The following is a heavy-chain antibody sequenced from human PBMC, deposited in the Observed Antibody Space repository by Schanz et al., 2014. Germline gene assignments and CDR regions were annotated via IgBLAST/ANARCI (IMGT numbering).Heavy chain of an antibody. CDR2: ISYSGNT. V-gene: IGHV4-39*01. D-gene: IGHD3-22*01. J-gene: IGHJ5*02. Sequence: QLQLRESGPGLVKPSETLSLICSVSGTSITSSTYYWGWIRQPPGKGPEWIGSISYSGNTYYTPSRKSRVTFSLDPSNTQSPRNLPSVPAADTAVYYCARPSSVVGITGWFDTWGQGTLVTVSS. CDR3: ARPSSVVGITGWFDT. CDR1: GTSITSSTYY.